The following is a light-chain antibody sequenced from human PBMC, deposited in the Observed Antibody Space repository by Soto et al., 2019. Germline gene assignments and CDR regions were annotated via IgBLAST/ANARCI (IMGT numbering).Light chain of an antibody. CDR3: QQYNNWPPWT. Sequence: EIVLTQSPDTLSLSRGESATLFCRASQSVRSSYLAWYQQTPGQAPRLLIYGASTRANGIPARFSGSGSGTEFTLTISSLQSQDFAVYYCQQYNNWPPWTFGQGTKVDI. CDR1: QSVRSSY. J-gene: IGKJ1*01. V-gene: IGKV3-15*01. CDR2: GAS.